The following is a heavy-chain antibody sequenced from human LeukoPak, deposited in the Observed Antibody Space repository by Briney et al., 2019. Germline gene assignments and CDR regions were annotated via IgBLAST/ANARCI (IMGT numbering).Heavy chain of an antibody. Sequence: SETLSLTCAVYGGSFSGYYWSWIRQPPGNGLEWIGEINHSGSTNYNPSLKSRVTISVDTSKNQFSLKLSSVTAADTALYYCASARSGYYHFDYWGQGTLVTVSS. CDR1: GGSFSGYY. D-gene: IGHD3-22*01. V-gene: IGHV4-34*01. CDR3: ASARSGYYHFDY. J-gene: IGHJ4*02. CDR2: INHSGST.